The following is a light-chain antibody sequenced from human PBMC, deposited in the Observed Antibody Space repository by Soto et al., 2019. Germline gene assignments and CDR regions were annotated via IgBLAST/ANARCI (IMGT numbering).Light chain of an antibody. Sequence: QLVLTQPPSVSGAPGQRVTISCTGSSSNIGAGYDVHWYQQFPGTAPKLLIYANNTRPSGVPDRFSASKSCTSASLAITVRQAYDEDDYYCPCYDPNLRGVFGSGTKLTVL. J-gene: IGLJ1*01. CDR1: SSNIGAGYD. V-gene: IGLV1-40*01. CDR2: ANN. CDR3: PCYDPNLRGV.